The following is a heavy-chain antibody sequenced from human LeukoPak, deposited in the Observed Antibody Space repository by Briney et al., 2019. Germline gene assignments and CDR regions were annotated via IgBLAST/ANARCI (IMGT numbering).Heavy chain of an antibody. V-gene: IGHV4-38-2*01. J-gene: IGHJ4*02. CDR3: ARHGSSSSWYGEGFDY. CDR2: IYHSGST. D-gene: IGHD6-13*01. Sequence: PSETLSLTCAVSGYSISSGYYWGWIRQPPGKGLEWIGSIYHSGSTYYNPSLKSRVTISVDTPKNQFSLKLSSVTAADTAVYYCARHGSSSSWYGEGFDYWGQGSLVTVSS. CDR1: GYSISSGYY.